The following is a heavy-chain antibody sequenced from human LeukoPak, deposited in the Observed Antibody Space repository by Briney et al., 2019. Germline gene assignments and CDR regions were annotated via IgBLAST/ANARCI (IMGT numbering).Heavy chain of an antibody. V-gene: IGHV4-4*07. Sequence: SETLSLTCTVSGGSISSYYWSWIRQPAGKGLEWIGRIYTSGSTNYNPSLKSRVTMSVDASKNQFSLKLSSVTAADTAVYYCARVSVAGCYDYWGQETLVTVSS. CDR3: ARVSVAGCYDY. CDR2: IYTSGST. J-gene: IGHJ4*02. CDR1: GGSISSYY. D-gene: IGHD6-19*01.